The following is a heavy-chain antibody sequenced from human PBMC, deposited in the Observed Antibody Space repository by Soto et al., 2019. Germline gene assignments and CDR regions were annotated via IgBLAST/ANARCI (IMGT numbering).Heavy chain of an antibody. CDR2: IIPILGIA. J-gene: IGHJ6*03. CDR3: ARDRKSGVYPYYYYYMDV. D-gene: IGHD6-13*01. V-gene: IGHV1-69*04. Sequence: SVKVSCKASGGTFSSYTISWVRQAPGQGLEWMGRIIPILGIANYAQKFQGRVTITADKSTSTAYMELSSLRSEDTAVYYCARDRKSGVYPYYYYYMDVWGKGTTVTVSS. CDR1: GGTFSSYT.